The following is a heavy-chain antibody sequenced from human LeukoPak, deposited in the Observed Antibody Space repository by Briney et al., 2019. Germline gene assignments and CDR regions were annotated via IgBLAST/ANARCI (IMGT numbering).Heavy chain of an antibody. CDR1: GFTLSTYW. Sequence: PGRSLRLSCAASGFTLSTYWMSWVREAPAKGLEWVAKIKQDGSEKYYVDSVKGRFTISRDNAKNSVYLQMNSLRVEDTAVYYCARGQLADVYWGQGALVTVSS. D-gene: IGHD2-15*01. CDR2: IKQDGSEK. J-gene: IGHJ4*02. V-gene: IGHV3-7*01. CDR3: ARGQLADVY.